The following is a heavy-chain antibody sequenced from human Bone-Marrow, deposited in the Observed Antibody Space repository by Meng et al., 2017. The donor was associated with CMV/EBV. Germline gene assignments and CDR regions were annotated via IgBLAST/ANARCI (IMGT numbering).Heavy chain of an antibody. V-gene: IGHV3-30-3*01. Sequence: GGSLRLSCAASGFTFSSYAMHWVRQVPGKGLEWVTLISFNGNNEYYADSVRGRFTISRDDSKSTLYLHMNSLGVEDTAVYYCARGGGSSSWSYYYYSLDVWGQGTTVTVSS. CDR3: ARGGGSSSWSYYYYSLDV. CDR1: GFTFSSYA. CDR2: ISFNGNNE. D-gene: IGHD6-13*01. J-gene: IGHJ6*02.